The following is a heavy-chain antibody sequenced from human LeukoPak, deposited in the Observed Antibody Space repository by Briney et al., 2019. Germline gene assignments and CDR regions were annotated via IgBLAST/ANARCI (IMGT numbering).Heavy chain of an antibody. V-gene: IGHV3-30*02. Sequence: GGSLRLSCAASGFTFSSYGMHWVRQAPGKGLEWVAVIWYDGSNKYYADSVKGRFTISRDNSKNTLYLQMNSLRAEDTAVYYCAKESPYICGDYVRGNSDAFDIWGQGTMVTVSS. D-gene: IGHD4-17*01. CDR2: IWYDGSNK. CDR3: AKESPYICGDYVRGNSDAFDI. J-gene: IGHJ3*02. CDR1: GFTFSSYG.